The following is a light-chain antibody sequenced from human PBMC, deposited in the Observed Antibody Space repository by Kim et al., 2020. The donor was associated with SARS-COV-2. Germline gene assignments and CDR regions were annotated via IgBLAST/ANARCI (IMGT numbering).Light chain of an antibody. V-gene: IGKV1-17*01. CDR2: GAS. CDR1: QDIRND. CDR3: LQRNTYPVT. Sequence: ASIEDRVTITCRASQDIRNDLGWYQQNPGRAPKRLIYGASSLQSGVPSRFSGSGSGTEFTLTISSLQPEDFATYFCLQRNTYPVTFGQGTRLEIK. J-gene: IGKJ5*01.